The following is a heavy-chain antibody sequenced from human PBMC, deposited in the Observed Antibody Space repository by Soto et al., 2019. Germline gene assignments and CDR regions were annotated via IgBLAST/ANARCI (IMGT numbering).Heavy chain of an antibody. J-gene: IGHJ5*02. D-gene: IGHD2-15*01. V-gene: IGHV3-21*01. CDR3: ARDRYCSGGSCYWFDP. CDR1: GFTFSSYS. Sequence: GGSLRLFCAASGFTFSSYSMNWVRQAPGKGLEWVSSISSSSSYIYYADSVKGRFTISRDNAKNSLYLQMNSLRAEDTAVYYCARDRYCSGGSCYWFDPWGQGTLVTVSS. CDR2: ISSSSSYI.